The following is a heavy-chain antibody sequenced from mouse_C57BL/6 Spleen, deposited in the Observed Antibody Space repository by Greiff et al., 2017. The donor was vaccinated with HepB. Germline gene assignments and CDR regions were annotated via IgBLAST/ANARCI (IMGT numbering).Heavy chain of an antibody. CDR3: ARQAHYYGSSHWYFDV. CDR2: ISGGGGNT. D-gene: IGHD1-1*01. Sequence: DVQLVESGGGLVKPGGSLKLSCAASGFTFSSYTMSWVRQTPEKRLEWVATISGGGGNTYYPDSVKGRFTISRDNAKNSLYLQMSSLRSEDTALYYCARQAHYYGSSHWYFDVWGTGTTVTVSS. CDR1: GFTFSSYT. V-gene: IGHV5-9*01. J-gene: IGHJ1*03.